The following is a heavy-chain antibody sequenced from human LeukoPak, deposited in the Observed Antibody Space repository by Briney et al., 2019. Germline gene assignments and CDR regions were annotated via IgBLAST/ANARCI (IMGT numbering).Heavy chain of an antibody. D-gene: IGHD3-9*01. V-gene: IGHV1-2*02. Sequence: GASVKVSCKASGYTFTGYYMHWVRQAPGHWLEWMGWSTPNSGGTNYAQKFQGRVTMTKDTSISTAYMELSRLRSDDTAVFFFKQKTAYEILTGYYPMGYWGQGTLVTVSS. CDR1: GYTFTGYY. CDR2: STPNSGGT. CDR3: KQKTAYEILTGYYPMGY. J-gene: IGHJ4*02.